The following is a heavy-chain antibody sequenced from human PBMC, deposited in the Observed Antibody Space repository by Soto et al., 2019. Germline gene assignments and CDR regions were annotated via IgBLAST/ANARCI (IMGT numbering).Heavy chain of an antibody. CDR1: GFTFTISA. J-gene: IGHJ3*02. Sequence: ASAKVSCKASGFTFTISATQWVRQARGQRVEWLGWMVVGSGNTNYAEKFEERVSITREMSKSAAYMELSSLGSEGTAVYYCAGVWNWALDAFDIWGQGTMVTVSS. CDR3: AGVWNWALDAFDI. CDR2: MVVGSGNT. V-gene: IGHV1-58*02. D-gene: IGHD1-7*01.